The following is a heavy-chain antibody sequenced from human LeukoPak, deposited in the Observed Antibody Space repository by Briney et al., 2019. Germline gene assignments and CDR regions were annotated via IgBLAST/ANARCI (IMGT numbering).Heavy chain of an antibody. CDR3: VMGRAYNY. V-gene: IGHV3-74*01. J-gene: IGHJ4*03. Sequence: PGGSLRLSCAASGFTFSSYWMHCVRQAPGKGLVWVSLINNDGSTNYADSVEGRFTISRDNAKSTVFLQMNSLRPEDTAVYFCVMGRAYNYWGRGTMVTVSS. CDR1: GFTFSSYW. CDR2: INNDGST. D-gene: IGHD5-18*01.